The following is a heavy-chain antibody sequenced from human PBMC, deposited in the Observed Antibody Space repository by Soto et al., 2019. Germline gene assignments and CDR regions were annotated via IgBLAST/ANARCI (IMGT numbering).Heavy chain of an antibody. V-gene: IGHV3-11*01. J-gene: IGHJ4*02. CDR1: GFTFSDYY. CDR3: ATSGLGATTTSDY. D-gene: IGHD1-26*01. Sequence: QGQLVVSGGGLVKPGGSLRLSCAASGFTFSDYYMSWIRQAPGKGLEWVSYISSSGTTIYYADSVKGRFAISRDDAKNSLYLQMNSLRAEDTAVYYCATSGLGATTTSDYWGQGTLVTVSS. CDR2: ISSSGTTI.